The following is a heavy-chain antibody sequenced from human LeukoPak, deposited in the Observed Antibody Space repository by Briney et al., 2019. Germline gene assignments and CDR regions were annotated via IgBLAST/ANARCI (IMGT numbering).Heavy chain of an antibody. CDR2: IGVSVGRT. CDR1: GFTFSSFA. CDR3: AKEMATSSTFRWFDR. Sequence: PGGSLRLSCAASGFTFSSFAVTWIRRAPGKGLEWVSTIGVSVGRTYYAASVKGRFTISRDNPKNTLYLQMNSLRAEDTAIYYCAKEMATSSTFRWFDRWGQGALVIVSS. V-gene: IGHV3-23*01. D-gene: IGHD5-24*01. J-gene: IGHJ5*02.